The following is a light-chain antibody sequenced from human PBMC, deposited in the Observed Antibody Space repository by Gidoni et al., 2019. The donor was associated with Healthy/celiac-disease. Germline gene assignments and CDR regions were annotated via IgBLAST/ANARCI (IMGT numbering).Light chain of an antibody. CDR3: QQYGSPFT. Sequence: EIVLTQSPGTLSLSPGERATLSCRASQSVSSSYLAWYQQKPGQAPRLLIYGASSRATGIPDRFSGSGSGTDFTLTISRLEPEDFAVYYCQQYGSPFTFGPGTKADIK. V-gene: IGKV3-20*01. CDR1: QSVSSSY. CDR2: GAS. J-gene: IGKJ3*01.